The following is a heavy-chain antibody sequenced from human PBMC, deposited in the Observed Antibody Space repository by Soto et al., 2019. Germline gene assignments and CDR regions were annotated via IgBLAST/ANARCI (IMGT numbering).Heavy chain of an antibody. Sequence: EVQLLESGGGLVQPGGSLRLSCAASGFTFSSYAMSWVRQAPGKGLEWVSAISGSGGSTYYADSVKGRFTISRDNSKNTLYLQMISLRAEDTAVYYCAKNGRSYYYYFDYWGQGTLVTVSS. J-gene: IGHJ4*02. CDR2: ISGSGGST. CDR1: GFTFSSYA. CDR3: AKNGRSYYYYFDY. D-gene: IGHD1-26*01. V-gene: IGHV3-23*01.